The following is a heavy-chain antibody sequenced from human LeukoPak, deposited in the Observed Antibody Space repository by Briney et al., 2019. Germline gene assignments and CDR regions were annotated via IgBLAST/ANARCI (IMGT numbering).Heavy chain of an antibody. CDR2: IYYSGST. CDR3: ARGSRGWYGFSADY. J-gene: IGHJ4*02. CDR1: GGSISSGGYY. D-gene: IGHD6-19*01. V-gene: IGHV4-31*03. Sequence: SETLSLTCTVSGGSISSGGYYWSWIRQHPGKGLEWIGYIYYSGSTYYNPSLKSRVTISVDTSKNQFSLKLSSVTAADTAVYYCARGSRGWYGFSADYWGRGTLVTVSS.